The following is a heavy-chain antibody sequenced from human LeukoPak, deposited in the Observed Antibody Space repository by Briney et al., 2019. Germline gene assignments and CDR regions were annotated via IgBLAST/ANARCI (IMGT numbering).Heavy chain of an antibody. D-gene: IGHD3-9*01. CDR3: ARGFDGNFDY. V-gene: IGHV3-20*04. Sequence: GGSLRLSCAASGFTFDDYGMSWVRQAPGKGLEWVSVINWNRDNTDYAGSVKGRFTISRDKANNSLYLQMNSLRAEDTALYYCARGFDGNFDYWGQGTLVTVSS. J-gene: IGHJ4*02. CDR1: GFTFDDYG. CDR2: INWNRDNT.